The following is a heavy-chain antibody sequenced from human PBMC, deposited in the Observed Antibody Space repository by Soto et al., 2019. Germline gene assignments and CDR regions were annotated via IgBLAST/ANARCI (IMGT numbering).Heavy chain of an antibody. CDR3: ASIDSGADY. Sequence: SETLSLTCTVSGGSISSYYWSWIRQPPGKGLEWIGYIYYSGSTNYNPSLKSRVTISVDTSKNQFSLKLSSVTAADTAVYYCASIDSGADYWGQGTLVTAPQ. CDR2: IYYSGST. J-gene: IGHJ4*02. V-gene: IGHV4-59*01. CDR1: GGSISSYY. D-gene: IGHD2-21*01.